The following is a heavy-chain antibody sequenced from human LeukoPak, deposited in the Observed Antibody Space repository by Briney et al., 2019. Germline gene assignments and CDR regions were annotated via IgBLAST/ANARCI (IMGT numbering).Heavy chain of an antibody. Sequence: ASVKVSCKASGGAFSSYAISWVRQAPGQGLEWMGGIIPIFGTANYAQKFQGRVPITTDESTSTAYMELSSLRSEDTAAYYCARAGGTYYYYMDVWGKGTTVTVSS. D-gene: IGHD1-1*01. CDR1: GGAFSSYA. J-gene: IGHJ6*03. V-gene: IGHV1-69*05. CDR2: IIPIFGTA. CDR3: ARAGGTYYYYMDV.